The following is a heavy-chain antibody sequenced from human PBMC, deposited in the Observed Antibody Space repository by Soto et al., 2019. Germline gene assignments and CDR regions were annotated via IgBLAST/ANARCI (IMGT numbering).Heavy chain of an antibody. CDR1: GGSISSYY. J-gene: IGHJ4*02. Sequence: SETLSLTCTVSGGSISSYYWSWIRQPPGKGLEWIGYIYYSGSTNYNPSLKSRVTISVDTSKNQFSLKLSSVTAADTAVYYCGRLDPDSSGWYYFDYWGQGTLVTVSS. D-gene: IGHD6-19*01. CDR3: GRLDPDSSGWYYFDY. V-gene: IGHV4-59*08. CDR2: IYYSGST.